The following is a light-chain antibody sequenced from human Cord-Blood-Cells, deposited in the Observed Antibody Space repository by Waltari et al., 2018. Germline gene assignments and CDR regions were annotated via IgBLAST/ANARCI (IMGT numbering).Light chain of an antibody. CDR2: RTN. CDR3: AAWDDSLSGPV. CDR1: SSNIGRNY. Sequence: QSVLTQPPSASGTPAQRVTISCSGSSSNIGRNYVNWYQQLPGTAPKLLIYRTNQRPSGVPDRFSGSKSGTSASLAISGLRSEDEADYYCAAWDDSLSGPVFGGGTKLTVL. V-gene: IGLV1-47*01. J-gene: IGLJ3*02.